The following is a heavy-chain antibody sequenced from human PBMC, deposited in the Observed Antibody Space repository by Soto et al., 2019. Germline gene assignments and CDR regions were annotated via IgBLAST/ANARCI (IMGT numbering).Heavy chain of an antibody. CDR1: GAYISDFS. J-gene: IGHJ4*02. V-gene: IGHV4-4*07. D-gene: IGHD1-7*01. CDR3: ARETGENWTYEAY. Sequence: PSETLSFTCRVPGAYISDFSWSWIRQPAGKGLEGFARITVNGNTQKNPSFKSRVNMTIDTSRNHISLNLESAAAADTALYYCARETGENWTYEAYWGPGTLVTVSS. CDR2: ITVNGNT.